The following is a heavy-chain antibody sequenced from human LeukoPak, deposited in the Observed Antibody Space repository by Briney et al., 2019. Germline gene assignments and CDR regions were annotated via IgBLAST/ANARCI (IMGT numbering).Heavy chain of an antibody. V-gene: IGHV4-59*01. CDR1: GRSISGYY. CDR2: IYNSGCT. D-gene: IGHD5-18*01. J-gene: IGHJ4*02. CDR3: ARGWTPNHHTAMAY. Sequence: PSETLSLTCTVSGRSISGYYWSWIRQPPGKGLEWIGYIYNSGCTNYNPSLKSRVTISVDMSKNQFSLRLSSVTAADTAVYYCARGWTPNHHTAMAYWGQGILVTVFS.